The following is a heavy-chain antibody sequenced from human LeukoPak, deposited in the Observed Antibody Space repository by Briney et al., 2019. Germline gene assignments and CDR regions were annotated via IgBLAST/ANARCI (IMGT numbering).Heavy chain of an antibody. CDR3: ARVKARLWRYFDL. CDR1: GGSFSGYY. D-gene: IGHD4/OR15-4a*01. V-gene: IGHV4-34*01. J-gene: IGHJ2*01. Sequence: KPSETLSLTCAVYGGSFSGYYWSWIRQPPGKGLEWIGEINHSGSTNYNPSLKSRVTISVDTSKNQFSLKLSSVAAAATAVYYCARVKARLWRYFDLWGRGTLVTVSS. CDR2: INHSGST.